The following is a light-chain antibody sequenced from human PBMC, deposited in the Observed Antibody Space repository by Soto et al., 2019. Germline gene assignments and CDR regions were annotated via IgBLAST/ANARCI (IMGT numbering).Light chain of an antibody. V-gene: IGKV1-6*01. CDR2: AAS. J-gene: IGKJ4*01. CDR3: LQEYRYPLT. Sequence: AIQLTQSPASLSASVGDRVTITCRASQGIRNDLGWFQQKPGKAPKLLIYAASSLQTRVPSRFSGSGSGTYFTLTISSLQVEDFATYYCLQEYRYPLTFGGGTKVEI. CDR1: QGIRND.